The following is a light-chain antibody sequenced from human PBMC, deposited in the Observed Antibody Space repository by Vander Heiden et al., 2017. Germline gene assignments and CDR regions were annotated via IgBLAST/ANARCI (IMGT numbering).Light chain of an antibody. Sequence: SYVLTQAPSVSLAPGQTARIPCGGHSIEAKRVHWYQQKPGQAPVLVVYDDTDRPSGIPDRFSGFNSGNTATLTITRVEAGDEADFYCQVWDSNSDHLVVFGGGTKLTVL. CDR3: QVWDSNSDHLVV. V-gene: IGLV3-21*02. CDR1: SIEAKR. CDR2: DDT. J-gene: IGLJ2*01.